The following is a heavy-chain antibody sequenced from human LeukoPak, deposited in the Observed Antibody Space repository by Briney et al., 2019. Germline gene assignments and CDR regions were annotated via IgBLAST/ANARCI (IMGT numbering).Heavy chain of an antibody. V-gene: IGHV3-23*01. CDR3: AKIEYCSGGSCPRSYFDY. J-gene: IGHJ4*02. D-gene: IGHD2-15*01. CDR1: GFTFSGYA. Sequence: PGGSLRLSCAASGFTFSGYAMSWVRQAPGKGLEWVSAISGSGGSTYYADSVKGRFTISRDNSKNTLYLQMNSLRAEDTAVYYCAKIEYCSGGSCPRSYFDYWGQGTLVTVSS. CDR2: ISGSGGST.